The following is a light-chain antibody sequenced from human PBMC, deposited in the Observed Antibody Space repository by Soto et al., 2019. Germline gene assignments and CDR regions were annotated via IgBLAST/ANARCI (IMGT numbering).Light chain of an antibody. V-gene: IGLV2-8*01. J-gene: IGLJ1*01. CDR2: QIN. CDR3: TSYAGNNNYV. Sequence: QSVLTQPPSASGSPGQSVTISCTGTSSDIGAYNYVSWYQQYPGKAPQLMIYQINKRPSGVPDRFSGSKTGNTASLTVSGLQPEDEADYYCTSYAGNNNYVFGTGTKVTVL. CDR1: SSDIGAYNY.